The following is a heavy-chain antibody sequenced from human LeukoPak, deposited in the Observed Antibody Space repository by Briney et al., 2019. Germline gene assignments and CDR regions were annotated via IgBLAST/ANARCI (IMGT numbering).Heavy chain of an antibody. D-gene: IGHD3-10*01. Sequence: SVTLSLTCTVSGFSISSGYYWGWIRQPPGKGLEWIGDIYHSGSAYYNPSLKSRVTLSVDTSKNQFSLNLTSVTAADTAVYYCARGLHGSGKEDYWGQGTLATVSS. CDR2: IYHSGSA. J-gene: IGHJ4*02. CDR1: GFSISSGYY. CDR3: ARGLHGSGKEDY. V-gene: IGHV4-38-2*02.